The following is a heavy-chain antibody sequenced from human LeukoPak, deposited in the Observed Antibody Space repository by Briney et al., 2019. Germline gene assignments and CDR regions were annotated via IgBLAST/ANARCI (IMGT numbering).Heavy chain of an antibody. CDR1: GGTFSSYA. J-gene: IGHJ4*02. CDR2: IIPIFGTA. D-gene: IGHD5-24*01. V-gene: IGHV1-69*13. Sequence: GASVKVSCKASGGTFSSYAISWVRQAPGQGLEWMGGIIPIFGTANYAQKFQGRVTITADESTSTAYMELSSLRSEDTAVYYCASNGDPEMATISRWGQGTLVTVSS. CDR3: ASNGDPEMATISR.